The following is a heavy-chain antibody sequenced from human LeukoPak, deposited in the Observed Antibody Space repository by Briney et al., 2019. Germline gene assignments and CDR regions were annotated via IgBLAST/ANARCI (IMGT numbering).Heavy chain of an antibody. D-gene: IGHD4-17*01. V-gene: IGHV3-48*02. J-gene: IGHJ3*01. CDR1: QFTLSSYN. Sequence: QSGGSLRLSCTPSQFTLSSYNLNWVRQAPGKGLEWIAYIGGWGNFYYSDSVRGRLTISRDNAKNSLFLQMNSVRDEDTAVYYCVGDKDYAFDTWGQGTMVTVSS. CDR3: VGDKDYAFDT. CDR2: IGGWGNF.